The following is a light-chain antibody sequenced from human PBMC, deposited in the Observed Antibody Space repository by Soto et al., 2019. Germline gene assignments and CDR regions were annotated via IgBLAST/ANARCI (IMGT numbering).Light chain of an antibody. CDR1: QSVSSSY. Sequence: EIVLTQSPGTLSLSPGERATLSCRASQSVSSSYLAWYQQKPGQAPRVLIHGASSRATGIPDRFSGSGSGTDFTLTISRLEPEDFAVYFCQQYSNPPPIAFGQGTKVEIK. CDR3: QQYSNPPPIA. CDR2: GAS. V-gene: IGKV3-20*01. J-gene: IGKJ2*01.